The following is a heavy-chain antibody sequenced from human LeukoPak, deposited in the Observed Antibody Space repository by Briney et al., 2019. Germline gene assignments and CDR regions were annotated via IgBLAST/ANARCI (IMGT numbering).Heavy chain of an antibody. D-gene: IGHD5-12*01. CDR1: GFTFSSYG. V-gene: IGHV3-33*01. CDR2: IWYDGSNK. Sequence: GRSLRLSCAASGFTFSSYGMHWVRQAPGKGLERVTVIWYDGSNKYYADSVKGRFTISRDNSKNTLYLQMNSLRAEDTAVYYCARDLPMDGYSGYGAFDYWGQGTLVTVSS. CDR3: ARDLPMDGYSGYGAFDY. J-gene: IGHJ4*02.